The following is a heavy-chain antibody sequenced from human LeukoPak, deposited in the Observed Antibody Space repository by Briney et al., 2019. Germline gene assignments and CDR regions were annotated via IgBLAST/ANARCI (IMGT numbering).Heavy chain of an antibody. D-gene: IGHD3-10*01. J-gene: IGHJ4*02. CDR3: ARVAESGWFGELYFDY. V-gene: IGHV3-74*01. CDR2: INSDGSST. CDR1: GFTFSSYW. Sequence: GGSLRLSCAASGFTFSSYWMHWVRQAPGKGLVWVSRINSDGSSTSYADSVKGRFTISRDNAKNTLYLQMNSLRAEDTAVYYCARVAESGWFGELYFDYWGQGTLVTVSS.